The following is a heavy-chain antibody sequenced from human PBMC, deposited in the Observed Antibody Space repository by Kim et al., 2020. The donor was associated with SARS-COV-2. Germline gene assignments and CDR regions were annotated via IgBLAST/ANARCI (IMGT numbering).Heavy chain of an antibody. Sequence: GGTLRLSCAVSGFIVSSDFMMWVRQAPGKGLDWVSTIYKDGHTFYVDSTKGRFTISRDNSKNTLSLQMNSLRAEDTAVYYCATRGRWGHGTLVTVSS. CDR1: GFIVSSDF. J-gene: IGHJ4*01. CDR3: ATRGR. V-gene: IGHV3-53*01. CDR2: IYKDGHT. D-gene: IGHD3-10*01.